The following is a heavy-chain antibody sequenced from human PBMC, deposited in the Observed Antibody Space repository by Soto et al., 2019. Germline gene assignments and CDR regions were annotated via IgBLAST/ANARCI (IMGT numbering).Heavy chain of an antibody. J-gene: IGHJ6*02. CDR2: ISYDGSNK. V-gene: IGHV3-30-3*01. D-gene: IGHD6-6*01. CDR1: GFTFSSYA. Sequence: QVQLVESGGXXVQPGRSLRLSCAASGFTFSSYAMHWVRQAPGKGLEWVAXISYDGSNKYYADSVKGRFTISRDNSKNPLYLQMNSLRAEDTAVYYCARDYSRSSLFYYYYYGMDVWGPGTTVTVSS. CDR3: ARDYSRSSLFYYYYYGMDV.